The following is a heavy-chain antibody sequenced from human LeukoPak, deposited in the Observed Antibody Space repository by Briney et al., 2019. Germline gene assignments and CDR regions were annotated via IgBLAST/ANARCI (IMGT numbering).Heavy chain of an antibody. CDR3: ARGHTLSDY. Sequence: SETLSLTCAVYGGSFSGYYWSWIRQPPGKGLEWIGEINHSGSTNYNPSLKSRVTISVDTSKNQFSLKPSFVTAADTAVYYCARGHTLSDYWGQGTLVTVSS. CDR2: INHSGST. V-gene: IGHV4-34*01. D-gene: IGHD2/OR15-2a*01. J-gene: IGHJ4*02. CDR1: GGSFSGYY.